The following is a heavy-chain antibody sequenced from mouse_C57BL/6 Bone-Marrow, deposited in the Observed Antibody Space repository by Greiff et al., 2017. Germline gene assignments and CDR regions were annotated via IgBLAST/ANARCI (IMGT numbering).Heavy chain of an antibody. CDR1: GYTFTSYG. CDR2: IYPRSGNT. J-gene: IGHJ1*03. CDR3: ARRTVVWYFDV. V-gene: IGHV1-81*01. Sequence: VQLQQSGAELARPGASVKLSCKASGYTFTSYGISWVKQRTGQGLEWIGEIYPRSGNTYYNEKFKGKATLTADKSSSTAYMELRSLTSEDSAVYFCARRTVVWYFDVWGTGTTVTVSS. D-gene: IGHD1-1*01.